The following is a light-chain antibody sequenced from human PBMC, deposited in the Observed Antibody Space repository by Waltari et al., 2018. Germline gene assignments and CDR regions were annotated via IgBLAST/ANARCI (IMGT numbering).Light chain of an antibody. J-gene: IGKJ1*01. CDR2: AAS. Sequence: IQLTQSPSSLSASVGDRVTITCRASQGISDFLAWYQQKPGKAPKLLIYAASTLQSGVPSRFSGSVSGTDFTLTITSLQPEDFATYYCQLLNSSQWTFGQGTKVEIK. V-gene: IGKV1-9*01. CDR3: QLLNSSQWT. CDR1: QGISDF.